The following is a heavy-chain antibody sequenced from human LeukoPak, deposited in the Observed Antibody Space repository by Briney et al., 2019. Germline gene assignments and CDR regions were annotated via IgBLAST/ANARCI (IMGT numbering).Heavy chain of an antibody. CDR3: ARGGDSYMDV. CDR2: IYTSGST. Sequence: PSETLSLTCTVSGGSISSYYWSWIRQPPGKGLEWIGYIYTSGSTNYNPSLKSRVTISVDTSKNQFSLKLSSVTAADTAVYYCARGGDSYMDVWGKGTTVTVSS. V-gene: IGHV4-4*09. CDR1: GGSISSYY. D-gene: IGHD2-21*01. J-gene: IGHJ6*03.